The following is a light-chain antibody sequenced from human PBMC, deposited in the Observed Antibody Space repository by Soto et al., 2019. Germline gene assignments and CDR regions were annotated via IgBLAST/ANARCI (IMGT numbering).Light chain of an antibody. Sequence: DIQMTQSPSTLSASVGDRVTITCRASQSISNSLAWYQQKPGKAPKLLIYKASSLESGVPSRFSGRGSGTEFTLTISSLQPDDFATYYCQQYSIYWNTFGQGTKLEIK. V-gene: IGKV1-5*03. CDR3: QQYSIYWNT. CDR1: QSISNS. CDR2: KAS. J-gene: IGKJ2*01.